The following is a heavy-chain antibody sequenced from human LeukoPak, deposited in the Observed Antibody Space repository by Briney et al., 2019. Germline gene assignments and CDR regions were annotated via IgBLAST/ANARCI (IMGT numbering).Heavy chain of an antibody. D-gene: IGHD1-26*01. J-gene: IGHJ4*02. Sequence: EGSLRLSCAASGFTFSINVMHWVRQAPGKGLEWVALISYDGSNKYYADSVKGRFTISRDNSKNTLFLQMNSLKAEDTAVYYCARGPISGATTSPFDYWGQGTLVTVSS. V-gene: IGHV3-30*04. CDR3: ARGPISGATTSPFDY. CDR1: GFTFSINV. CDR2: ISYDGSNK.